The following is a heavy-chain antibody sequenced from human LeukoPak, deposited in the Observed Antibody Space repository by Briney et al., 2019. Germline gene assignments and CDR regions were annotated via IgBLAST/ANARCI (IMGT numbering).Heavy chain of an antibody. CDR2: INHSGGT. CDR1: GGSFSGYY. Sequence: PSETLSLTCAVYGGSFSGYYWSWIRQPPGKGLEWIGEINHSGGTNYNPSLKSRVTMSVDTSKNQFSLRLSSVTAADTAVYYCARGPTYCGGDRYSGAYYYYMDVWGKGTTVTVSS. J-gene: IGHJ6*03. V-gene: IGHV4-34*01. D-gene: IGHD2-21*02. CDR3: ARGPTYCGGDRYSGAYYYYMDV.